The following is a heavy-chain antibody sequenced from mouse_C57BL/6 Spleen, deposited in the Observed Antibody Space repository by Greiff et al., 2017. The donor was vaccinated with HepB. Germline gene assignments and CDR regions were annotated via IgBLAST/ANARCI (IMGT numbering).Heavy chain of an antibody. Sequence: VQLQQSGPELVKPGASVKISCKASGYTFTDYYMNWVKQSHGQSLEWIGDINPNNGGTSYNQKFKGKATLTVDKSSSTAYMELRSLTSEDSAVYYCAREGIYYGNPFAYWGQGTLVTVSA. CDR3: AREGIYYGNPFAY. J-gene: IGHJ3*01. D-gene: IGHD2-1*01. CDR1: GYTFTDYY. V-gene: IGHV1-26*01. CDR2: INPNNGGT.